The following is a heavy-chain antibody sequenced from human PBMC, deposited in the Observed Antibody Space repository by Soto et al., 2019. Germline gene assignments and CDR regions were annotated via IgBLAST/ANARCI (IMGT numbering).Heavy chain of an antibody. J-gene: IGHJ6*02. D-gene: IGHD3-10*01. CDR2: INPNSGGT. CDR3: ARDLGSPYYYGSGSYLYYYGMDV. V-gene: IGHV1-2*04. CDR1: GYTFTGYY. Sequence: ASVKVSCKASGYTFTGYYMHWVRQAPGQGLEWMGWINPNSGGTNYAQKFQGWVTMTRDTSISTAYMELSRLRSDDTAVYYCARDLGSPYYYGSGSYLYYYGMDVWGQGTTVTVSS.